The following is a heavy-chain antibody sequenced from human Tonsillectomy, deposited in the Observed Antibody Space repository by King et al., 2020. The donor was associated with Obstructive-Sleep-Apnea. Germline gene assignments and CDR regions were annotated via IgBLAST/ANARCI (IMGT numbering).Heavy chain of an antibody. CDR1: GFTFPDYT. Sequence: VQLVESGGGLVQPGRSLRLSCTASGFTFPDYTLSWFRQAPGKGLEGVVFIRTTDYGGTAEYAASLKGRFTISRHDSKSIAYLQMNSLKTEDTALYYCTRDGSGWPRDAFDIWGQGTMVTVSS. D-gene: IGHD6-19*01. CDR3: TRDGSGWPRDAFDI. CDR2: IRTTDYGGTA. J-gene: IGHJ3*02. V-gene: IGHV3-49*03.